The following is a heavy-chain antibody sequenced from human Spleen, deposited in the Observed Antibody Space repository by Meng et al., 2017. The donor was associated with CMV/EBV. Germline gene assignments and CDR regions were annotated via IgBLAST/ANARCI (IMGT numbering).Heavy chain of an antibody. CDR2: INDGGST. Sequence: SETLSLTCAVYGGSFSDYYWNWIRQSPGKGLEWIGEINDGGSTNYSPSLKSRVTISVDTSKNQFSLKVNSVTAADTTVYYCARRSRYGSGWYVDYWGQGNLVTVSS. V-gene: IGHV4-34*01. CDR3: ARRSRYGSGWYVDY. J-gene: IGHJ4*02. D-gene: IGHD6-19*01. CDR1: GGSFSDYY.